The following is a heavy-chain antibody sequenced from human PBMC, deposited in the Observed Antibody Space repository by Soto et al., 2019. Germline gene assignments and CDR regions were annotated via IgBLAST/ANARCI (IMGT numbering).Heavy chain of an antibody. CDR1: GSLFPTYV. V-gene: IGHV1-18*04. CDR3: AREKTRSGFDP. Sequence: MKVPCQASGSLFPTYVIIGVRHAPGQGLEWMGWISPYNGNTKYAENFQGRAPMTTDTSTSTAYMELRSLRSDDTGVYYCAREKTRSGFDPWGQGTLVTVS. CDR2: ISPYNGNT. J-gene: IGHJ5*02. D-gene: IGHD3-3*01.